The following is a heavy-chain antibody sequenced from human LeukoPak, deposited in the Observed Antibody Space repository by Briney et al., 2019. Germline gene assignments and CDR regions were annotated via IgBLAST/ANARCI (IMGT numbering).Heavy chain of an antibody. CDR3: AKDRVGGYSYG. D-gene: IGHD5-18*01. V-gene: IGHV3-23*01. J-gene: IGHJ4*02. CDR1: GFTFSSYA. CDR2: ISGSGGST. Sequence: GGSLRPSCAASGFTFSSYAMSWVRQAPGKGLEWVSAISGSGGSTYYADSVKGRFTISRDNSKNTLYLQMNSLRAEDTAVYYCAKDRVGGYSYGWVQGTLVTVSS.